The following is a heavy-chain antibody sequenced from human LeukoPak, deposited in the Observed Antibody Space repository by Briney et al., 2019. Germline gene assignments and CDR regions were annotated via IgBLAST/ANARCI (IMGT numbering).Heavy chain of an antibody. J-gene: IGHJ5*02. D-gene: IGHD1-1*01. CDR2: IYHSGST. Sequence: SETLSLTCTVSGGSISSSSYYWGWIRQPPGKGLEWIGSIYHSGSTYYNPSLKSRVTMPVDTSKNQFSLKLSSVTAADTAVYYCARNDYARFDPWGQGTLVTVSS. V-gene: IGHV4-39*07. CDR3: ARNDYARFDP. CDR1: GGSISSSSYY.